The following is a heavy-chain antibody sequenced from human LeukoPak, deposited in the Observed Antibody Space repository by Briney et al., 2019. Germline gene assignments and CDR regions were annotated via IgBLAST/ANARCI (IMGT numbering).Heavy chain of an antibody. J-gene: IGHJ3*02. CDR2: ISWNSGSI. Sequence: PGRSLRLSCAASGFTFDDYAMHWVRQAPGKGLEWVSGISWNSGSIGYADSVKGRFTLSRDNAKNSLYLQINSLRAEDTALYYCAKDIRTYYYDSRGWVVPAFDIWGQGTMVTVSS. CDR1: GFTFDDYA. CDR3: AKDIRTYYYDSRGWVVPAFDI. D-gene: IGHD3-22*01. V-gene: IGHV3-9*01.